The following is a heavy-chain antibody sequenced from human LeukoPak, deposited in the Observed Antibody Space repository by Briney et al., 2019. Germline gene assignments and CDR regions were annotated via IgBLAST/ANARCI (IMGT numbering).Heavy chain of an antibody. V-gene: IGHV4-61*02. Sequence: SETLSLTCTVSGGSISSGSYYWSWIRQPAGKGLEWIGRIYTSGSTNYNPSLKSRVTISVDTSKNQFSLKLSSVTAADTAVYYCARYSSSSGKFDYWGQGTLVTVSS. CDR1: GGSISSGSYY. J-gene: IGHJ4*02. CDR2: IYTSGST. CDR3: ARYSSSSGKFDY. D-gene: IGHD6-6*01.